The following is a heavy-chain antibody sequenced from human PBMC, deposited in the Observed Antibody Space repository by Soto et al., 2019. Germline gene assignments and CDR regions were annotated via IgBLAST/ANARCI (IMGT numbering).Heavy chain of an antibody. V-gene: IGHV1-18*04. J-gene: IGHJ4*02. Sequence: ASVKVSCKASGYTFTSYCISWVRQAPGQGLEWMGWISAYNGNTNYAQKLQGRVTMTTDTSTSTAYMELRSLRSDDTAVYYCARSYYYDSSGYYLNNRAFDYWGQGTLVTVSS. D-gene: IGHD3-22*01. CDR3: ARSYYYDSSGYYLNNRAFDY. CDR2: ISAYNGNT. CDR1: GYTFTSYC.